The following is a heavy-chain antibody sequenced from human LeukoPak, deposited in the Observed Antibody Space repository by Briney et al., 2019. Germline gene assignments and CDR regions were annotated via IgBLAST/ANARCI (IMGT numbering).Heavy chain of an antibody. CDR1: GFTFSSYE. CDR3: AKVWSGSPPTDY. J-gene: IGHJ4*02. V-gene: IGHV3-48*03. CDR2: ISSSGSTI. D-gene: IGHD3-3*01. Sequence: GGSLRLSCAASGFTFSSYEMNWVRQAPGKGLEWVSYISSSGSTIYYADSVKGRFTISRDNAKNSLYLQMNSLRAEDTAVYYCAKVWSGSPPTDYWGQGTLVTVSS.